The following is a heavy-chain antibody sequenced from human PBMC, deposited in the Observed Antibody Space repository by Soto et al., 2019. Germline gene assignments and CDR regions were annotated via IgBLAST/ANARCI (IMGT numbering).Heavy chain of an antibody. CDR1: GCSLYSHDSL. Sequence: PSEPLSLTCSLSGCSLYSHDSLWGWVRQHPGKRLEWIGSLYYGGSTFYNPSLKSRVTISLATSKNQFSLRLTSVTAADTAIYYCSLQLPVKDTSLFDPWGQGTLVTVSS. CDR3: SLQLPVKDTSLFDP. CDR2: LYYGGST. J-gene: IGHJ5*02. V-gene: IGHV4-39*01. D-gene: IGHD5-18*01.